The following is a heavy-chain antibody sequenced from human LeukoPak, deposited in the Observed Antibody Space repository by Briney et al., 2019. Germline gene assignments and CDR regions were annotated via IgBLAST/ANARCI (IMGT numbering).Heavy chain of an antibody. CDR2: IYYSGST. CDR3: ARDSSGWDGK. Sequence: PSETLSLTCTVSGGSISSSSYYWGWIRQPPGKGLEWIGSIYYSGSTYYNPSLKSRVTISIDTSKNQFSLKLSSVTAADTAVYYCARDSSGWDGKWGQGTLVNVSP. J-gene: IGHJ4*02. V-gene: IGHV4-39*07. D-gene: IGHD6-19*01. CDR1: GGSISSSSYY.